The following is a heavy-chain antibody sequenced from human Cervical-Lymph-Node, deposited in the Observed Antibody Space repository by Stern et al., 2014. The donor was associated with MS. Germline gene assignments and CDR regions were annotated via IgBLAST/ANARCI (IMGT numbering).Heavy chain of an antibody. V-gene: IGHV7-4-1*02. D-gene: IGHD5-12*01. CDR1: GYTFTSYA. CDR3: AIHSYDRFFDY. J-gene: IGHJ4*02. Sequence: QLVESGSELKKPGASVKVSCKASGYTFTSYAVNWVRQAPGQGLEWMGWINTNTGNPTYAQGVPGRFVFPLDTSFSTANLQSTSLKAEDTAVYYWAIHSYDRFFDYWGQGTLVTVSS. CDR2: INTNTGNP.